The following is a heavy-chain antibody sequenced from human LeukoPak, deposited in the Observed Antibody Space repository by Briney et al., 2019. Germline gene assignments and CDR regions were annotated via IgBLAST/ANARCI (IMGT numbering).Heavy chain of an antibody. D-gene: IGHD2-15*01. CDR1: GFTFSIYW. V-gene: IGHV3-7*01. CDR2: IKEDGSEK. Sequence: GGSLRLSCVASGFTFSIYWMTWVRQAPGKGLEWVADIKEDGSEKYYVDSGKGRYTISRDNAKESLYLQMNSLRAEDTAVYYCARDWPTPRARIDYWGQGTLVTVSS. J-gene: IGHJ4*02. CDR3: ARDWPTPRARIDY.